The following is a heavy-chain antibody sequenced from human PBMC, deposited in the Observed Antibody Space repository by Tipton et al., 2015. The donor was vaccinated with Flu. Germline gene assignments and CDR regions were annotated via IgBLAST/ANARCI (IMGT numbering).Heavy chain of an antibody. Sequence: TLSLTCSVSGDSMGSRYYWGWIRQAPGKGLEWIANIHRAGNTYYNPSLKSRVTMSVDTSKNQFSLKLTSVAAADTAVYFCARLDYSNYVSEPKNCFDPWGQGILVTVSS. D-gene: IGHD4-11*01. CDR2: IHRAGNT. J-gene: IGHJ5*02. V-gene: IGHV4-38-2*01. CDR3: ARLDYSNYVSEPKNCFDP. CDR1: GDSMGSRYY.